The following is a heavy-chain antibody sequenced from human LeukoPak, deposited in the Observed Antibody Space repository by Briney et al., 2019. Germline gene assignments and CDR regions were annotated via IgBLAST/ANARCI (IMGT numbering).Heavy chain of an antibody. D-gene: IGHD2-21*02. V-gene: IGHV1-18*01. CDR2: ISAYNGNT. CDR1: GYTFTSYG. CDR3: ATASEHIVVVTATPGAFDI. J-gene: IGHJ3*02. Sequence: GASVKVSCKASGYTFTSYGISWVRQAPGQGLGWMGWISAYNGNTNYAQKLQGRVTMTTDTSTSTAYMELRSLRSDDTAVYYCATASEHIVVVTATPGAFDIWGQGTMVTVSS.